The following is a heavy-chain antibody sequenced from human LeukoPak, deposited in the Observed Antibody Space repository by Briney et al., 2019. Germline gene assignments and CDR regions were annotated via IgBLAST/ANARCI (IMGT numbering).Heavy chain of an antibody. Sequence: SETLSLTCTVSGGSISSYYWSWIRQPPGKGLEWIGYIYYSGSTNYNPSLKSRVTISVDTSKNQFSLKLSSVTAADTAVYYCARQCCSGGSCYYSKNYGMDVWGQGTTVTVSS. D-gene: IGHD2-15*01. V-gene: IGHV4-59*08. CDR3: ARQCCSGGSCYYSKNYGMDV. CDR1: GGSISSYY. J-gene: IGHJ6*02. CDR2: IYYSGST.